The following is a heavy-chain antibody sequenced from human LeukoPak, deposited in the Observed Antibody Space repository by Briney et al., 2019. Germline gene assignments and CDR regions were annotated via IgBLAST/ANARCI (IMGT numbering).Heavy chain of an antibody. CDR1: GGTFSSYA. D-gene: IGHD3-10*01. V-gene: IGHV1-69*04. CDR2: IIPIFGIA. J-gene: IGHJ4*02. CDR3: ARDGEAGYYGSGSYYHY. Sequence: SVKVSCKASGGTFSSYAISWVRQAPGQGLEWVGRIIPIFGIANYAQKFQGRVTITADKSTSTAYMELSSLRSEDTAVYYCARDGEAGYYGSGSYYHYWGQGTLVTVSS.